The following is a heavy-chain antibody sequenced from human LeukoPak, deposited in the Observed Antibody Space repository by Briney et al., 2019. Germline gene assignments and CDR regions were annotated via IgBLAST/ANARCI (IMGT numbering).Heavy chain of an antibody. J-gene: IGHJ4*02. Sequence: SETLSLTCTVSGGSISSGDYYWSWIRQPPGKGLEWVGYIYYSGSTYYNPSLKSRVTISVDTSKNQFSLKLSSVTAADTAVYYCARDLRYCSSTSCRAGGYWGQGTLVTVSS. V-gene: IGHV4-30-4*01. CDR1: GGSISSGDYY. CDR3: ARDLRYCSSTSCRAGGY. D-gene: IGHD2-2*01. CDR2: IYYSGST.